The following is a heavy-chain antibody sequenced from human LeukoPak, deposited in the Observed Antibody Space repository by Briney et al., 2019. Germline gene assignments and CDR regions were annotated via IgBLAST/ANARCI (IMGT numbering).Heavy chain of an antibody. CDR2: IKQDGSEN. V-gene: IGHV3-7*04. D-gene: IGHD5-18*01. CDR1: GFTFSSYW. Sequence: GGSLRLSCAASGFTFSSYWMSWVRQAPGRGLEWVANIKQDGSENNYVDSVKGRFTISRDNAKNSLYLQMNSLRAEDTAVYYCARDSGPPLGYSYGYGLVGGGDDYGVDVWGQGTTVTVSS. J-gene: IGHJ6*02. CDR3: ARDSGPPLGYSYGYGLVGGGDDYGVDV.